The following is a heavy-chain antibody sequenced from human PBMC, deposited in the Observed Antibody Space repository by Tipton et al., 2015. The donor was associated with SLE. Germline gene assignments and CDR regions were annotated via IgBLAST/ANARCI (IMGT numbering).Heavy chain of an antibody. CDR3: ARTSSRGGYFDY. V-gene: IGHV4-38-2*01. CDR2: IYHSGST. D-gene: IGHD6-13*01. Sequence: TLSLTCAVSGYSISSGYYWGWIRQPPGKGLEWFGSIYHSGSTYYNPSLKSRVTISVDTSKNQFSLKLSSVTAADTAVYYCARTSSRGGYFDYWGQGTLVTVSS. CDR1: GYSISSGYY. J-gene: IGHJ4*02.